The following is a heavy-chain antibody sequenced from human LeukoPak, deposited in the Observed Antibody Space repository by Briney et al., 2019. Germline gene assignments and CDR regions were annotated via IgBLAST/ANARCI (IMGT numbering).Heavy chain of an antibody. CDR3: ARASSYYDILTGYYPRYFDY. J-gene: IGHJ4*02. V-gene: IGHV4-59*01. CDR1: GGSISPYY. D-gene: IGHD3-9*01. Sequence: PSETLSLTCTVSGGSISPYYWSWIRQPPGKGLEWIGYIYYSGSTNYNPSLKSRVTISVDTSKNQFSLKLSSVTAADTAVYYCARASSYYDILTGYYPRYFDYWGQGTLVTVSS. CDR2: IYYSGST.